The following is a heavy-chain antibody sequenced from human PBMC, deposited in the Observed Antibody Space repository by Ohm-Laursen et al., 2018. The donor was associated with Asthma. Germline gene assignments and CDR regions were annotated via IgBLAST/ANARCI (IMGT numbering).Heavy chain of an antibody. D-gene: IGHD4-11*01. V-gene: IGHV3-30*03. CDR3: ARVVTTVTTFDY. Sequence: SSLRLSCSASGFTFSSYGMHWVRQAPGKGLEWMAVISYDGSNKYYADSVRGRFTTSRDNARNSLYLQMNSLRAEDTAVYYCARVVTTVTTFDYWGQGTLVTVSS. CDR2: ISYDGSNK. CDR1: GFTFSSYG. J-gene: IGHJ4*02.